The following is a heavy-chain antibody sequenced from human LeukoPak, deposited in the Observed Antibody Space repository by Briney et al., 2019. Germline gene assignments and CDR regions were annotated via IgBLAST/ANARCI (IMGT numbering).Heavy chain of an antibody. V-gene: IGHV1-69*06. CDR1: GGTFSSYA. D-gene: IGHD1-26*01. CDR3: ARGGSDFEYYYYGMDV. CDR2: IIPIFGTA. Sequence: GASVTVSCKASGGTFSSYAISWVRQAPGQGLEWMGGIIPIFGTANYAQKFQGRVTITADKSTSTAYMELSSLRSEDTAVYYCARGGSDFEYYYYGMDVWGKGTTVTVSS. J-gene: IGHJ6*04.